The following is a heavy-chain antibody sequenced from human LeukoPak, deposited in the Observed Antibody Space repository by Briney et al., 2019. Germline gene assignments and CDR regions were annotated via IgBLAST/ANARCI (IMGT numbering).Heavy chain of an antibody. CDR1: GFSFSDYY. D-gene: IGHD6-25*01. J-gene: IGHJ4*02. V-gene: IGHV3-11*01. Sequence: GGSLRLSCAASGFSFSDYYMNWIRQAPGKGLEWVSYSSSSGSSTYYADSVKGRFTISRDYAKNALFLQMNSLRAEDTAVYYCTAAPNTTPGSLGHWGQRTLVTLSS. CDR2: SSSSGSST. CDR3: TAAPNTTPGSLGH.